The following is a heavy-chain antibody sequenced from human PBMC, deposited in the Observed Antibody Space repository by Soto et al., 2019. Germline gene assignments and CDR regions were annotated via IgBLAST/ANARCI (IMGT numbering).Heavy chain of an antibody. D-gene: IGHD3-10*01. CDR2: IIPIFGTA. J-gene: IGHJ3*02. CDR3: ARGDGDGGRQGSGAFDI. V-gene: IGHV1-69*01. CDR1: GGTFSSYA. Sequence: QVQLVQSGAEVKKPGSSVKVSCKASGGTFSSYAISWVRQAPGQGLEWMGGIIPIFGTANYAQKFQGRVTITADESTSTAYMELSRLRPDDTAVYYCARGDGDGGRQGSGAFDIWGRGTMVTVSS.